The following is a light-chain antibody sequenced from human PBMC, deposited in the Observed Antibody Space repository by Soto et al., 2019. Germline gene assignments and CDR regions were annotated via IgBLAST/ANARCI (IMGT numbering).Light chain of an antibody. CDR2: GDN. J-gene: IGLJ1*01. Sequence: QSVLTQPPSVSGAPVQRVAISRTGSSSNIGAEYDVHWYQQLPGTAPKRLIHGDNNRPSGVPDRFSGSKSGTSASLAITGLQPEDEADYYCQSYDSSLTTFVFGTGTKVTVL. CDR3: QSYDSSLTTFV. CDR1: SSNIGAEYD. V-gene: IGLV1-40*01.